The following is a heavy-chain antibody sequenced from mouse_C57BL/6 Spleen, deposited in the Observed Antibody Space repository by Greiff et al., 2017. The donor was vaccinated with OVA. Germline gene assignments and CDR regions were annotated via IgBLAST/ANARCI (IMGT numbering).Heavy chain of an antibody. CDR3: ARQGSSYGGTWFAY. J-gene: IGHJ3*01. V-gene: IGHV5-12*01. CDR1: GFTFSDYY. CDR2: ISNGGGST. Sequence: EVKVEESGGGLVQPGGSLKLSCAASGFTFSDYYMYWVRQTPEKRLEWVAYISNGGGSTYYPDTVKGRFTISRDNAKNTLYLQMSRLKSEDTAMYYCARQGSSYGGTWFAYWGQGTLVTVSA. D-gene: IGHD1-1*01.